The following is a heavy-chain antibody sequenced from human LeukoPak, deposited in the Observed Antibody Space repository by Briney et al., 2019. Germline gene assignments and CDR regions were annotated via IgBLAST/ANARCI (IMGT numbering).Heavy chain of an antibody. J-gene: IGHJ4*02. CDR3: VSALGPRDY. Sequence: GGSLKLSCAASGFTFSGSAMHWVGQASGKGLEWVGRIRSKANSYATAYAASVKGRFTISRDDSKNTAYLQMNSLKTEDTAVYYCVSALGPRDYWGQGTLVTVSS. CDR2: IRSKANSYAT. D-gene: IGHD3-10*01. CDR1: GFTFSGSA. V-gene: IGHV3-73*01.